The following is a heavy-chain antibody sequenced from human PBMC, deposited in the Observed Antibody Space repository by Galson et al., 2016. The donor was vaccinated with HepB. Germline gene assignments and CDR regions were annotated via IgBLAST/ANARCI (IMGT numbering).Heavy chain of an antibody. D-gene: IGHD4-17*01. J-gene: IGHJ6*02. CDR3: AKDSTAAGMVI. CDR1: ESISDDHG. Sequence: SLRLSCAASESISDDHGVHWVRQAPGKGPEWVSGIIWRNGDRGYADSLKGRFTISRDNAKNPLYLQMNSLRVEDTAGYYCAKDSTAAGMVIWGQGTTVTVS. CDR2: IIWRNGDR. V-gene: IGHV3-9*02.